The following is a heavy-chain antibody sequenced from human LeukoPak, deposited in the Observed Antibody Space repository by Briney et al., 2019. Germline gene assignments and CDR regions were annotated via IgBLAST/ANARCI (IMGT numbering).Heavy chain of an antibody. CDR3: AREGPATAPFGY. J-gene: IGHJ4*02. V-gene: IGHV1-69*01. CDR2: NIPIFGTA. CDR1: GGTFSSYA. Sequence: SVKVSCKASGGTFSSYAIRWVRQAPGQGPEWMGGNIPIFGTANYAQKFQGRVTITADESTSTAYMELSSLRSEDTAVYYCAREGPATAPFGYWGQGTPVSVSS. D-gene: IGHD2-2*01.